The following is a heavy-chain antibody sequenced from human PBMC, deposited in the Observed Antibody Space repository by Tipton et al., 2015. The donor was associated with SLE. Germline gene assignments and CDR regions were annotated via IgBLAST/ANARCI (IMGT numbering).Heavy chain of an antibody. CDR2: IYYSGST. Sequence: TLSLTCTVSGGSISSSSYYWGWIRQPPGKGLEWIGYIYYSGSTNYNPSLKSRVTISVDTSKNQFSLKLSSVTAADTAVYYCARDLREAVRFRESQIYNWFDPWGQGTLVTVSS. CDR3: ARDLREAVRFRESQIYNWFDP. D-gene: IGHD3-10*01. V-gene: IGHV4-61*01. CDR1: GGSISSSSYY. J-gene: IGHJ5*02.